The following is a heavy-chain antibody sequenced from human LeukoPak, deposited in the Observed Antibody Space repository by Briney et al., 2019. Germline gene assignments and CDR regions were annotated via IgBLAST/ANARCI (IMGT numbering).Heavy chain of an antibody. CDR3: ARGSDMDV. J-gene: IGHJ6*03. CDR2: ISVYNGNT. CDR1: GYTFTNYR. Sequence: ASVKVSCKASGYTFTNYRITWVRQAPGQGLEWMGWISVYNGNTNCAQKLQGRVTMTTDTSTSTAYMEVRSLRSDDTAVYYCARGSDMDVWGKGTTVTVSS. V-gene: IGHV1-18*01.